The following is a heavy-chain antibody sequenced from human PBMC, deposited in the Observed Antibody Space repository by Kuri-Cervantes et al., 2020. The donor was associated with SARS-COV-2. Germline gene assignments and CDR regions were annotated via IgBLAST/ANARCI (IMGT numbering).Heavy chain of an antibody. CDR3: ARGGLGGQLVDGMDV. CDR1: GFMFSRYW. CDR2: IKSKTDGGTT. D-gene: IGHD6-6*01. J-gene: IGHJ6*02. V-gene: IGHV3-15*01. Sequence: GGSLRLSCAASGFMFSRYWMSWVRQAPGKGLEWVGRIKSKTDGGTTDYAAPVKGRFTISRDDSKNTLYLQMNSLRAEDTAVYYCARGGLGGQLVDGMDVWGQGTTVTVSS.